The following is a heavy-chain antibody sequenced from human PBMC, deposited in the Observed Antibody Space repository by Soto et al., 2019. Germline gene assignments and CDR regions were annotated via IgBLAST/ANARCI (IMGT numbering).Heavy chain of an antibody. Sequence: GGSLRLSCVASGFIFSNAWMSWGRQAPGKGLEWVGRIKSKSDGGTTDCAAPVKGRFTISRDDSKNTLYLQMNSLKTEDTAVYYCTTLGSYYDINYFDYWGQGTLVTVSS. CDR3: TTLGSYYDINYFDY. J-gene: IGHJ4*02. CDR1: GFIFSNAW. D-gene: IGHD1-26*01. CDR2: IKSKSDGGTT. V-gene: IGHV3-15*01.